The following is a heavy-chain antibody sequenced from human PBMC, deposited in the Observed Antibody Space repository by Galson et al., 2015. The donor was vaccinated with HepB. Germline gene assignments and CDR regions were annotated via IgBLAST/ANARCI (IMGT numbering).Heavy chain of an antibody. Sequence: SLRLSCAASKFTFSSYWMSWVRQAPGKGLEWVANIKQDGSEKHYVDSVKGRFTIFRDNAKNSLYLQMHGLRAEDTAVYYCARVGTMVRGVIRGPWWFDPRGQGTLVTVSS. V-gene: IGHV3-7*03. CDR1: KFTFSSYW. CDR3: ARVGTMVRGVIRGPWWFDP. CDR2: IKQDGSEK. J-gene: IGHJ5*02. D-gene: IGHD3-10*01.